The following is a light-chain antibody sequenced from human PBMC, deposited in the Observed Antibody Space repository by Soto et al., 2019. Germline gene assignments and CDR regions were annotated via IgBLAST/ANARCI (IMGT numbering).Light chain of an antibody. Sequence: QSALTQPASVSGSPGQSITISCTGTSSDVGGYNYVSWYQQHPGKAPKLMIYEVSNRPSGVSNRFSGSKSSNTASLTISGLQAGDEADYYCSSYTSSSTFYVVGTGTKLTAL. CDR2: EVS. CDR1: SSDVGGYNY. J-gene: IGLJ1*01. V-gene: IGLV2-14*01. CDR3: SSYTSSSTFYV.